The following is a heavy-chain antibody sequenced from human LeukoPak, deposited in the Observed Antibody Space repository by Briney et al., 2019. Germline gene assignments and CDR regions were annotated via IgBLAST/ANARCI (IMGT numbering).Heavy chain of an antibody. D-gene: IGHD3-9*01. Sequence: SETLSLTCAVYGGSFSDYYSRWLRQPPGKGLEWIGENNHSGNNNYNPSLKSRVTISVDTSRDQFSLKLCSVTAADTAVYYCAKGYDILSYHSYYYGMDVWGQGTTVTVSS. CDR3: AKGYDILSYHSYYYGMDV. CDR2: NNHSGNN. J-gene: IGHJ6*02. CDR1: GGSFSDYY. V-gene: IGHV4-34*01.